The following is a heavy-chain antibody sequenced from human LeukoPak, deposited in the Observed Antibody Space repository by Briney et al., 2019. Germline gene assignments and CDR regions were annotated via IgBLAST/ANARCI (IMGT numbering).Heavy chain of an antibody. D-gene: IGHD4-17*01. CDR1: GFTFSTYA. J-gene: IGHJ3*02. Sequence: EGSLRLSCTASGFTFSTYAVMWVRQAPGKGPEWVSAIRGGGGSAFYADSVKGRFTISRDNSKYTLFLQMNSLRAEDTAVYYCARDPNGDYIGAFDMWGPGTMVTVSS. V-gene: IGHV3-23*01. CDR2: IRGGGGSA. CDR3: ARDPNGDYIGAFDM.